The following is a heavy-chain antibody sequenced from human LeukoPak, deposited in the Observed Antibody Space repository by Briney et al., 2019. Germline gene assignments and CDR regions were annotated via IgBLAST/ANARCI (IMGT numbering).Heavy chain of an antibody. D-gene: IGHD3-10*01. CDR3: ASVAYYGSGSYDAFDI. CDR1: GFTFSGYG. J-gene: IGHJ3*02. CDR2: IYTGGTT. V-gene: IGHV3-NL1*01. Sequence: GGSLRLSCAASGFTFSGYGIHWVRQAPGKGLEWVSVIYTGGTTYQADSVKGRFTISRDNSKNTLYLQMNSLRVEDTAVYYCASVAYYGSGSYDAFDIWGQGTMVTVSS.